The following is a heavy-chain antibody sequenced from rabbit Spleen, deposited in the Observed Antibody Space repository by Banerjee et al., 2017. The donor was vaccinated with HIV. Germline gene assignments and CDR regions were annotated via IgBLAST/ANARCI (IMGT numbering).Heavy chain of an antibody. CDR1: GFSFSSSYH. Sequence: QSLEESGGGLVQPEGSLTLTCKASGFSFSSSYHMCWVRQAPGKGLEWIAYIYGGNSGSTDYASWAKGRFTCSKTSSTTVTLQMTSLTVADTATYFCARDTGSSFSSYGMDLWGPGTLVTVS. V-gene: IGHV1S40*01. D-gene: IGHD8-1*01. CDR3: ARDTGSSFSSYGMDL. CDR2: IYGGNSGST. J-gene: IGHJ6*01.